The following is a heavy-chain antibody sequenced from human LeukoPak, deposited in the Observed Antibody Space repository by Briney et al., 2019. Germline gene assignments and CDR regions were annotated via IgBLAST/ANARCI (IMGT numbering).Heavy chain of an antibody. CDR3: ARDGDSSSWAFDY. Sequence: ETLSLTCTVSGGSISSYYWSWIRQPPGKGLEWIGYIYYSGSTNYNPSLKSRVTISVDTSKNQFSLKLSSVTAADTAVYYCARDGDSSSWAFDYWGQGTLVTVSS. CDR1: GGSISSYY. D-gene: IGHD6-13*01. J-gene: IGHJ4*02. V-gene: IGHV4-59*01. CDR2: IYYSGST.